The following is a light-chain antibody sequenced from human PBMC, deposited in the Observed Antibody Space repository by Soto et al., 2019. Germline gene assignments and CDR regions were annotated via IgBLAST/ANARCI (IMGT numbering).Light chain of an antibody. CDR1: QVISSA. CDR3: QHFKSFPPP. Sequence: AIQLTQSPSSLSASVGDRVTIACRASQVISSALAWYQQKPGKAPKLLIYDASSLESGVSSRFSGSGSGTDFTLTISSLQPEDFATYYCQHFKSFPPPFGGGTKLEI. J-gene: IGKJ4*01. V-gene: IGKV1-13*02. CDR2: DAS.